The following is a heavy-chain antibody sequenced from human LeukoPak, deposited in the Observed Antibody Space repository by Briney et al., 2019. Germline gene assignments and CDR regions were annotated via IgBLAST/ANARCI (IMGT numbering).Heavy chain of an antibody. Sequence: SQTLSLTCATSGDSVSSTSASWGWIRQSPSRGLEWLGRTYYRSKWYSDYAVSVKSRITINPDTSKNQFSLQLNSVTPEDTAVYYCARARIAVAGLSAFDIWGQGTKVTVSS. V-gene: IGHV6-1*01. J-gene: IGHJ3*02. D-gene: IGHD6-19*01. CDR2: TYYRSKWYS. CDR1: GDSVSSTSAS. CDR3: ARARIAVAGLSAFDI.